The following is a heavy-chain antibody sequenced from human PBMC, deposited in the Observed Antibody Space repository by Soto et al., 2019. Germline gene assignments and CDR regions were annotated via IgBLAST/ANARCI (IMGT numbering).Heavy chain of an antibody. CDR2: ISGGGGGS. V-gene: IGHV3-23*01. CDR3: AKDQLSAGVVYHYHYVMDX. CDR1: GCTFSSFA. Sequence: PGGSLRLSFEASGCTFSSFAMSWVRQTPGKGLEWLSCISGGGGGSYYAYSVKVRFTISRDNANNRLYLQMNSLRVEDTAIYYFAKDQLSAGVVYHYHYVMDXWGRGTAVTVS. D-gene: IGHD2-8*01. J-gene: IGHJ6*02.